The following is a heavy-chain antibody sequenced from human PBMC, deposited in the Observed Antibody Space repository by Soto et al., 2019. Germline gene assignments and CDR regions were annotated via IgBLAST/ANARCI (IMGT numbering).Heavy chain of an antibody. Sequence: QVQLVQSGPEVKKPGASVKLSCKASGYIFTSYGIGWVRQAPGQGLEWMGWISAFKGYTKYPQRLQGRVTMTTDIPTSTAYMELRSLRSDDTAVYYCARVDDYYDSSGHYFTFFNYWGQGSLVTVSS. J-gene: IGHJ4*02. D-gene: IGHD3-22*01. CDR2: ISAFKGYT. CDR1: GYIFTSYG. V-gene: IGHV1-18*01. CDR3: ARVDDYYDSSGHYFTFFNY.